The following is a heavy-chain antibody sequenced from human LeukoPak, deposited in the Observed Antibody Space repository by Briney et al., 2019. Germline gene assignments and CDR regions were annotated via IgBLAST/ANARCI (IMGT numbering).Heavy chain of an antibody. J-gene: IGHJ4*02. CDR1: GFTFSSYA. V-gene: IGHV3-30-3*01. D-gene: IGHD2-2*01. CDR3: AREGFIVVVPAAPYYFDY. CDR2: ISYDGSNK. Sequence: GRSLRLSCAASGFTFSSYAMHWVRQAPGKGLEWVAVISYDGSNKYYADSVKGRFTISRDNSKNTLYLQMNSLRAEDTAVYYCAREGFIVVVPAAPYYFDYWGQGTLVTASS.